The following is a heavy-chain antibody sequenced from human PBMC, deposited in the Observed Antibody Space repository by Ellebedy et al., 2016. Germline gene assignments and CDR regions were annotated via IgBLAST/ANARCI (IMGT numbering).Heavy chain of an antibody. CDR1: GFTFSDHY. CDR3: ARVDSTVVADY. Sequence: LSLTXAASGFTFSDHYMDWVRQAPGKGLEWVGRTRNKVNGYTTEYAASVRGRFTISRDDLKNSLYLQMNSLRTEDTAVYYCARVDSTVVADYWGQGTLVTVSS. CDR2: TRNKVNGYTT. D-gene: IGHD4-17*01. V-gene: IGHV3-72*01. J-gene: IGHJ4*02.